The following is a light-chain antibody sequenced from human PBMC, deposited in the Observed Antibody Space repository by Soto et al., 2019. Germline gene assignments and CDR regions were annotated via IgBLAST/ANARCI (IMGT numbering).Light chain of an antibody. CDR3: QAYDYSLTAFV. V-gene: IGLV1-40*01. J-gene: IGLJ3*02. CDR2: GNR. Sequence: QAVVTQPPSVSGAPGQRGTISCTGTTSNLGAGYDVHWYQQLPGAAPKLVIFGNRNRPSGVPERFSGSKSGTSASLAITGLQAEDEADYYCQAYDYSLTAFVFGGGTKLTVL. CDR1: TSNLGAGYD.